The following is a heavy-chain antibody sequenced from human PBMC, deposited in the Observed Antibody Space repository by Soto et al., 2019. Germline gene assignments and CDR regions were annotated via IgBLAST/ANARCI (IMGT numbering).Heavy chain of an antibody. Sequence: SETLSLTCTVSGGSTSNHYWTWIRKPPGQGPEWIGCIYYRGTTNYNASFNSRVTISVDTSKNQFSLKLTSVTTADTAVYYCARAYSSIPPLGFDPWGQGTLVTVSS. D-gene: IGHD6-13*01. CDR2: IYYRGTT. CDR3: ARAYSSIPPLGFDP. J-gene: IGHJ5*02. CDR1: GGSTSNHY. V-gene: IGHV4-59*11.